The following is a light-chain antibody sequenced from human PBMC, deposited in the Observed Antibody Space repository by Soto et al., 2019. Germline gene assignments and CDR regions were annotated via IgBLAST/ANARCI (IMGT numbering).Light chain of an antibody. Sequence: ESVLTQSPGTLSLYPGERATLSCRASQSVSSSYLAWYQQKPGQAPRLLIHGASSRATGIPDRFSGSGSGTDFTLTISRLEPEDFAVYYCQQYGSSFTWTFGQGTKVDXK. CDR3: QQYGSSFTWT. J-gene: IGKJ1*01. CDR2: GAS. V-gene: IGKV3-20*01. CDR1: QSVSSSY.